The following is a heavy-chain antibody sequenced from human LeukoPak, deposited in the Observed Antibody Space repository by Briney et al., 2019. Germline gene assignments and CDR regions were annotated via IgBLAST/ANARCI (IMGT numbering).Heavy chain of an antibody. V-gene: IGHV3-48*03. D-gene: IGHD3-22*01. CDR2: ISSSGSTI. CDR1: GFTFSSYE. Sequence: QSGGSLRLSCAASGFTFSSYEMNWVRQAPGKGLEWVSYISSSGSTIYYADSVKGRFTISRDNVKNSLYLQMNSLRAEDTAVYYCARDDYDSSTPYYFDYWGQGTLVTVSS. CDR3: ARDDYDSSTPYYFDY. J-gene: IGHJ4*02.